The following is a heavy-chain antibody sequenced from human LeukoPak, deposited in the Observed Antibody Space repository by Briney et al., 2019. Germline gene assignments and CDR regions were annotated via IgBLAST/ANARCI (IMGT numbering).Heavy chain of an antibody. CDR2: IKQDGSEK. V-gene: IGHV3-7*01. CDR3: ARGLLWLF. J-gene: IGHJ4*02. D-gene: IGHD3-10*01. Sequence: GGSLRLSCVGSGFGFSDAAMSWVRQPPGKGLEWVANIKQDGSEKYYVDSVKGRFTISRDNAKNSVYLQMNSLRVEDTAVYYCARGLLWLFGGQGTLVTVSS. CDR1: GFGFSDAA.